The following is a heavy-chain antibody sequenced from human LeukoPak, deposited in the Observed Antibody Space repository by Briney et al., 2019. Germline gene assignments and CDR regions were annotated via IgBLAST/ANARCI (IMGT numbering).Heavy chain of an antibody. V-gene: IGHV3-53*01. D-gene: IGHD2-2*03. CDR1: GFTVSSNY. J-gene: IGHJ4*02. Sequence: GGSLRLSCAASGFTVSSNYMSWVRQAPGKGLEWVSVTYSNGRTYYADSVKGRFTISRDISKNTLYLQMNSLRAEDTAVYYCARDGYLAVDYWGQGTLVSVSS. CDR2: TYSNGRT. CDR3: ARDGYLAVDY.